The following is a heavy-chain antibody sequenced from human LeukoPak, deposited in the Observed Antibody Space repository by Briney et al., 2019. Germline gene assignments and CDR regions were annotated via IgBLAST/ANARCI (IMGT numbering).Heavy chain of an antibody. J-gene: IGHJ6*02. D-gene: IGHD5-18*01. CDR2: INNDGSST. V-gene: IGHV3-74*01. CDR1: GFTISSYW. CDR3: VCGYTYDYYYYYGMDV. Sequence: GGSLRLSCVASGFTISSYWMHWLRQTPGKGLVWVSRINNDGSSTRNADAVKGRFTISRDNAKNTLYLQMNSLRPEDTAVYYCVCGYTYDYYYYYGMDVWGQGTTVTVSS.